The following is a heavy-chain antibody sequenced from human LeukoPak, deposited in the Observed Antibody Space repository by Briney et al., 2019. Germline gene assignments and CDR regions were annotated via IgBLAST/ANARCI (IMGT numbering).Heavy chain of an antibody. V-gene: IGHV4-59*12. CDR3: ARRQWLGRSPFDY. D-gene: IGHD6-19*01. Sequence: SETLSLTCTVSGGSISTYYWSWIRQPPGKGLEWIGYLYYNGRTNYNPSLKSRVTLSLDTSKNQFSLKLSSVTAADTAVYYCARRQWLGRSPFDYWGQGTLGTVSS. CDR1: GGSISTYY. CDR2: LYYNGRT. J-gene: IGHJ4*02.